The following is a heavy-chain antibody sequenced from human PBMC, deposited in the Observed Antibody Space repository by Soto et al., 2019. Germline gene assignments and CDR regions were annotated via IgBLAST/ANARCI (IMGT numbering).Heavy chain of an antibody. D-gene: IGHD7-27*01. CDR1: GYTFTRSG. Sequence: ASVKVSCKASGYTFTRSGISWVRQAPGQGPEWVGWISSYNGDTNYAQTFQGRVTMTTDTSTSTAYMELRSLRSEDTAVYYCARGANWVDIWGQGTMVTVSS. V-gene: IGHV1-18*01. J-gene: IGHJ3*02. CDR3: ARGANWVDI. CDR2: ISSYNGDT.